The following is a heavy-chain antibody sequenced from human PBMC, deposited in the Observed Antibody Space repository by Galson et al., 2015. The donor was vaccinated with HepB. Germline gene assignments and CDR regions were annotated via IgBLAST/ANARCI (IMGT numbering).Heavy chain of an antibody. J-gene: IGHJ5*02. CDR2: IYYSGST. CDR3: AREKNNWNYAESWFDP. CDR1: Y. D-gene: IGHD1-7*01. Sequence: YWSWIRQPPGKGLEWIGYIYYSGSTYYNPSLKSRVTISVDTSKNQFSLKLSSVTAADTAVYYCAREKNNWNYAESWFDPWGQGTLVTVSS. V-gene: IGHV4-30-4*01.